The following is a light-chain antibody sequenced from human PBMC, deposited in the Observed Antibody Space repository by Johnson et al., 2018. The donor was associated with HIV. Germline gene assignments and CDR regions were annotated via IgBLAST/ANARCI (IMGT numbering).Light chain of an antibody. Sequence: QSVLTQPPSVSAAPGQKVTISCSGSSSNIGNNYVSWYQQLPGTAPKLLIYDNNKRPSGIPDRFSGSKSGTSATLGIAGLQTGDEADYFCGTWDNSLNVYVLGTATKVTVL. J-gene: IGLJ1*01. CDR1: SSNIGNNY. CDR2: DNN. V-gene: IGLV1-51*01. CDR3: GTWDNSLNVYV.